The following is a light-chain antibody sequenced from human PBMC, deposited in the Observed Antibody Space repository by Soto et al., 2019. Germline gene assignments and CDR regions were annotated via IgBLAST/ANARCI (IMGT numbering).Light chain of an antibody. CDR1: SSNIGAGYD. J-gene: IGLJ1*01. CDR3: QSYDSSLSGYV. CDR2: NNS. V-gene: IGLV1-40*01. Sequence: QSVLTQPPSVSGAPGQRVTISCTGSSSNIGAGYDVHWYQQLPGTAPKLLIYNNSNRPSGVPDRFSGSKSGTSASLAITGLQAEDEADYYCQSYDSSLSGYVFGTVTKVTVL.